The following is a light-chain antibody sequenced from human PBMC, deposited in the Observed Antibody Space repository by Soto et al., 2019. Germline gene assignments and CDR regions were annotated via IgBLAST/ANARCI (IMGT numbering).Light chain of an antibody. CDR1: SSDVGASNY. Sequence: QSALTQPASVSGSPGQSITISCTGTSSDVGASNYVSWYQQHPGKVPKLVISEVAKRPSGVSIRFSGSKSGNTASLTISGLQAEDEADYYCSSYTTTYTVVFGGGTKVTVL. J-gene: IGLJ3*02. CDR3: SSYTTTYTVV. V-gene: IGLV2-14*01. CDR2: EVA.